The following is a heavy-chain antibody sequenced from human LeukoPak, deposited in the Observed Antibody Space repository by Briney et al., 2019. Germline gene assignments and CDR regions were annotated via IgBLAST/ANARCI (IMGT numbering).Heavy chain of an antibody. CDR3: ARERAGDVDY. CDR1: GFNFGVVA. V-gene: IGHV3-49*01. Sequence: GGSLRLSCATSGFNFGVVAMDWIRQAPGKGLEWVGFIRHREYGGTAEYTASVNGRFAISRDDSKSIVYLQMNDLRTEDTGVYYCARERAGDVDYWGLGTLVTVSS. J-gene: IGHJ4*02. CDR2: IRHREYGGTA.